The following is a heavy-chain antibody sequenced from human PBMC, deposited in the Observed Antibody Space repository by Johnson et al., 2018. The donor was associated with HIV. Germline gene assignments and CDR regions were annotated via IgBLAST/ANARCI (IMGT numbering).Heavy chain of an antibody. V-gene: IGHV3-9*01. J-gene: IGHJ3*02. CDR3: ATGVGAKTLTDAFDI. CDR2: ISWNSGSI. CDR1: GFTFDDYA. D-gene: IGHD1-26*01. Sequence: VHLVESGGGLVQPGRSLRLSCAASGFTFDDYAMHWVRQAPGKGLEWVSGISWNSGSIGYADSVKGRFTISRDNAKNSLYLQMNSLRAEDTAVYYCATGVGAKTLTDAFDIWGQGTMVTVSS.